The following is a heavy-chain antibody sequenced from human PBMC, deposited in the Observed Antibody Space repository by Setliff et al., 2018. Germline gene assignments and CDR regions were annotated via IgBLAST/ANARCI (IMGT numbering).Heavy chain of an antibody. D-gene: IGHD2-15*01. CDR3: VRARYCSGGRCYWTWLDS. V-gene: IGHV4-4*08. Sequence: PSETLSLTCNVSGASISSSYWTWIRQPPGNELEWIGYVYSSSSPYYEPSLESRVTMSIDTSKNQISLQLRSLTAADTAVYYCVRARYCSGGRCYWTWLDSWAQGTLVTVSS. CDR2: VYSSSSP. J-gene: IGHJ5*01. CDR1: GASISSSY.